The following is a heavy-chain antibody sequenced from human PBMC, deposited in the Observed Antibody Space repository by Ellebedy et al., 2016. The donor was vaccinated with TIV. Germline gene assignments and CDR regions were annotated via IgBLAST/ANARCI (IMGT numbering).Heavy chain of an antibody. V-gene: IGHV1-18*04. J-gene: IGHJ4*02. Sequence: AASVKVSCKASGYTFSSNGISWVRQAPGQGLEWMGWVIPSNGKTTYAKKLQGRVTMTTDTSTSTAYMELTSLRSDDTAVYYCARDRSAFDQVFDYWGQGTPVTVSS. CDR3: ARDRSAFDQVFDY. CDR2: VIPSNGKT. D-gene: IGHD2-2*01. CDR1: GYTFSSNG.